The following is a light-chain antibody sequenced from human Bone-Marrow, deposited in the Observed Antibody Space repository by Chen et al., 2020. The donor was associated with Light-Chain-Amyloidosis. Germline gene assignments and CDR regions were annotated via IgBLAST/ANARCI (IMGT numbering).Light chain of an antibody. Sequence: EIVLTQSPGTLSLSPGERATLSCRASQSVTSDYLAWYQQKYGQAPRLLIYAASSSATGIPDRFSGSGSGADFTLTISGLETEDFAVYYCKQYSSSPYTFGQGTKLEIK. J-gene: IGKJ2*01. CDR3: KQYSSSPYT. CDR1: QSVTSDY. CDR2: AAS. V-gene: IGKV3-20*01.